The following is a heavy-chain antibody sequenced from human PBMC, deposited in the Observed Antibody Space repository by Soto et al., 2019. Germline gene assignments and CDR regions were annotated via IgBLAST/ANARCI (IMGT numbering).Heavy chain of an antibody. V-gene: IGHV1-69*13. CDR2: IVPIFGTA. J-gene: IGHJ6*02. Sequence: GAAVKVSCKASGGTFSSYAISWVRQAPGQGLEWMGGIVPIFGTANYAQKFQGRVTITADESTSTAYRELSSLRSEDTAVYYCARDPRFLEWLPSPHYYYYGMDVWGQGTTVTVSS. CDR1: GGTFSSYA. D-gene: IGHD3-3*01. CDR3: ARDPRFLEWLPSPHYYYYGMDV.